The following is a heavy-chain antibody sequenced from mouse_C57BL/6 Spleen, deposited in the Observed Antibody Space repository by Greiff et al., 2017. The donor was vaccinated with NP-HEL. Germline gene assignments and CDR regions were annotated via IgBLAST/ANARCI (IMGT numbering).Heavy chain of an antibody. Sequence: QVQLQQSGAELVRPGSSVKLSCKASGYTFTSYWMDWVKQRPGQGLEWIGNIYPSDSETHYNQKFKDKATLTVDKSSSTAYMQLSSLTSEDSAVYYCAREHYGSPGHWGTGTTVTVSS. J-gene: IGHJ1*03. CDR2: IYPSDSET. CDR3: AREHYGSPGH. CDR1: GYTFTSYW. V-gene: IGHV1-61*01. D-gene: IGHD1-1*01.